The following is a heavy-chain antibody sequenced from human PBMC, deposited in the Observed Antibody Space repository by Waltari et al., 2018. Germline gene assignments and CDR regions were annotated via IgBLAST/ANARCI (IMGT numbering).Heavy chain of an antibody. V-gene: IGHV4-39*01. J-gene: IGHJ4*02. D-gene: IGHD3-3*01. CDR1: GDSISTSTFY. CDR2: VYYNGYK. Sequence: QAQLQELGPGQVKPSETLSFRCAVSGDSISTSTFYWGWVRQPPGKGLEWVESVYYNGYKFYNPSLKSRLTRSMDTSNNHFSLSLTSVTAADTAVYYCVRQRSADFWSGYFDLWGQGTLVTVSS. CDR3: VRQRSADFWSGYFDL.